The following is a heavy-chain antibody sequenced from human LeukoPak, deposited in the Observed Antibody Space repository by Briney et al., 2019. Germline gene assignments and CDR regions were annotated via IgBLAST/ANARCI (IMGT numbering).Heavy chain of an antibody. J-gene: IGHJ4*02. CDR2: IYTSGGT. CDR1: SGSISSHY. CDR3: ARHTRGGYRIDY. Sequence: SETLSLTCTVSSGSISSHYWTWIRQAAGKGPEWIGRIYTSGGTKYNPSLESRVTMSVDMSKNQFSLKLSSVTAADTAVYYCARHTRGGYRIDYWGQGTLVTVSS. D-gene: IGHD5-12*01. V-gene: IGHV4-4*07.